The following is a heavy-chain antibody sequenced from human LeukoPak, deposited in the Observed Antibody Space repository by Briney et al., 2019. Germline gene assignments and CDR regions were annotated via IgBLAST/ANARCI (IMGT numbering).Heavy chain of an antibody. CDR2: IYYSGST. CDR3: ARESRGWSYFDY. Sequence: KSSETLSLTCTVSGGSISSYYWSWIRQPPGKGLEWIGYIYYSGSTNYNPSLKSRVTISVDTSKNQFSLKLSSVTAADTAVYYCARESRGWSYFDYWGQGTLVTVSS. J-gene: IGHJ4*02. D-gene: IGHD6-19*01. CDR1: GGSISSYY. V-gene: IGHV4-59*01.